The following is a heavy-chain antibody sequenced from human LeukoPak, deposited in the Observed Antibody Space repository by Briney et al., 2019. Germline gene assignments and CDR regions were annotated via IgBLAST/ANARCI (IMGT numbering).Heavy chain of an antibody. J-gene: IGHJ4*02. CDR3: ARESDGGGYRFDY. CDR1: GFTFSSYE. V-gene: IGHV3-48*03. Sequence: GGSLRLSCAASGFTFSSYEMIWVRQAPGQGLEWLAYISSSGDRTLYCSASMRGRFTVSRDNAKNSLYLQMNTLTIEDTAVYFCARESDGGGYRFDYWGQGSLVSVSS. D-gene: IGHD3-22*01. CDR2: ISSSGDRTL.